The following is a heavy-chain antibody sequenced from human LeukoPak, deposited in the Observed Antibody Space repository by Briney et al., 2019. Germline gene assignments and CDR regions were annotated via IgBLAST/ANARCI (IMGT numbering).Heavy chain of an antibody. V-gene: IGHV1-18*01. CDR1: GYTFTSYG. CDR3: AREQPITMVRGVIIEANWFDP. D-gene: IGHD3-10*01. Sequence: ASVKVSCKASGYTFTSYGISWVRQAHGQGLEWMGWISAYNGNTNYAQKLQGRVTMTTDTSTSTAYMELRSLRSDDTAVYYCAREQPITMVRGVIIEANWFDPWGQGTLVTVSS. J-gene: IGHJ5*02. CDR2: ISAYNGNT.